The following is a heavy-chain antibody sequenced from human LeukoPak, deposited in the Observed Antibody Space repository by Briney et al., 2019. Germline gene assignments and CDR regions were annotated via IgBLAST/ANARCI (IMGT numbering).Heavy chain of an antibody. V-gene: IGHV3-74*01. J-gene: IGHJ6*03. Sequence: GGSLRLSCAAFGFTFSSYWMHWVRQAPGKGLVWVSRINSDGSSTGYADSVKGRFTISRDNAKNTLYLQMNSLRAEDTAVYYCARAQYYYYMDVWGKGTTVTVSS. CDR2: INSDGSST. CDR3: ARAQYYYYMDV. CDR1: GFTFSSYW.